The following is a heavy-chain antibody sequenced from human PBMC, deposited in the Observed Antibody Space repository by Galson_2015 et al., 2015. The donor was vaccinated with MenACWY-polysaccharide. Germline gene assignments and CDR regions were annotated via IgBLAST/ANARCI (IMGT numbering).Heavy chain of an antibody. J-gene: IGHJ4*02. D-gene: IGHD5-18*01. CDR2: INTNTGNP. V-gene: IGHV7-4-1*02. CDR1: GYTFTSYA. Sequence: SVKVSCKASGYTFTSYAMNWVRQAPGQGLEWMGWINTNTGNPTYAQGFTGRFVFSLVTSVSTAYLQISSLKAEDTAVYYCARGVDTAMVEFDYWGQGTLVTVSS. CDR3: ARGVDTAMVEFDY.